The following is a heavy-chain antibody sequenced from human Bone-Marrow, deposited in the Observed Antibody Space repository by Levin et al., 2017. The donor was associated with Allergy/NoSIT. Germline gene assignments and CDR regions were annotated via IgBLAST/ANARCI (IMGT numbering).Heavy chain of an antibody. D-gene: IGHD6-19*01. J-gene: IGHJ5*02. CDR3: ARDGCSSGWDGRIGWFDP. Sequence: GESLKISCAASGFAFGSDAMHWVRQAPGKGVEWVALISYDGSKKYYAESVKGRFTISRDNSRNTLLLQMDSLRVEDTAVYSCARDGCSSGWDGRIGWFDPWGQGTLVTVSS. CDR1: GFAFGSDA. CDR2: ISYDGSKK. V-gene: IGHV3-30*04.